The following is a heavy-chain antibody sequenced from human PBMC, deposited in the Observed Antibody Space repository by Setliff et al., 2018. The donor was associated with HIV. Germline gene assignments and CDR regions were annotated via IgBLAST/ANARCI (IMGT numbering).Heavy chain of an antibody. D-gene: IGHD6-19*01. V-gene: IGHV5-51*01. Sequence: PGESLKISCKGSGYNFPNYWIGWVRQTPGKGLEWMGVIFPDASDTRYSPSFQGHVTMTTDTSTSTAYMELRSLRSDDTAVYYCARNSFPVGVTGTGPLFDYWGQGTLVTVSS. CDR2: IFPDASDT. J-gene: IGHJ4*02. CDR1: GYNFPNYW. CDR3: ARNSFPVGVTGTGPLFDY.